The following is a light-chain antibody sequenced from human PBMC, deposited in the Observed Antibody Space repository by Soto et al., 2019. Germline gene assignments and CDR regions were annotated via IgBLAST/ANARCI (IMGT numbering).Light chain of an antibody. Sequence: EIVMTQSPATLSVSPGERATLSCRASQSISSNLAWYQQEPGQAPRLLMFRTSSRATGFPARFSGSGSGTEFNLTISSLQSEDFGVYYCQQYNNWPRATFGGGTKV. CDR1: QSISSN. CDR2: RTS. V-gene: IGKV3-15*01. CDR3: QQYNNWPRAT. J-gene: IGKJ4*01.